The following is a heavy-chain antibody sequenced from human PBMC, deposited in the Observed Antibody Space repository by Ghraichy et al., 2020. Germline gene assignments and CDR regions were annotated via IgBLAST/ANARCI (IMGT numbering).Heavy chain of an antibody. CDR1: GGSFSGYY. CDR3: ARDRRYCSSTSCSILYYYGMDV. CDR2: INHSGST. Sequence: SQTLSLTCAVYGGSFSGYYWSWIRQPPGKGLEWIGEINHSGSTNYNPSLKSRVTISVDTSKNQFSLKLSSVTAADTAVYYCARDRRYCSSTSCSILYYYGMDVWGQGTTVTVSS. V-gene: IGHV4-34*01. D-gene: IGHD2-2*01. J-gene: IGHJ6*02.